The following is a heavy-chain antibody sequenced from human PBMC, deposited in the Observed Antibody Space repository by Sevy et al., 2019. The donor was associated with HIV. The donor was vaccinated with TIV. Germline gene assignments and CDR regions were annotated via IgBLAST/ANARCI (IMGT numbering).Heavy chain of an antibody. V-gene: IGHV3-30*04. CDR2: ISHDENLK. D-gene: IGHD3-16*01. Sequence: GGSLRLSCAASGFTFSSYALHWFRQAPGKGLEWVAVISHDENLKEYADSVKGRFTISRDSSKNTIYLEMNSLRPEDTAVYYCARDLPHLLPWELSRGSDYWGQGTLVTVSS. CDR1: GFTFSSYA. CDR3: ARDLPHLLPWELSRGSDY. J-gene: IGHJ4*02.